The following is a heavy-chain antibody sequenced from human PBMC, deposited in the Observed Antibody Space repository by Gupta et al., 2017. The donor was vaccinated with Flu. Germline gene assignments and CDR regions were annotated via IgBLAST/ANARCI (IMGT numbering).Heavy chain of an antibody. CDR1: TFSSYG. D-gene: IGHD7-27*01. CDR2: IWYDGSNK. V-gene: IGHV3-33*01. J-gene: IGHJ6*02. CDR3: AREYGDADYYYYYGMDV. Sequence: TFSSYGMHWVRQAPGKGLEWVAVIWYDGSNKYYADSVKGRFTISRDNSKNTLYLQMNSLRAEDTAVYYCAREYGDADYYYYYGMDVWGQGTTVTVSS.